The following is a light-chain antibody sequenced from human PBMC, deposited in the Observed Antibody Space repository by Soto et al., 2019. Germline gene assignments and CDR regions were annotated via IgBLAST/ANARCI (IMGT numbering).Light chain of an antibody. Sequence: DLQMTQSPSTLPASIGDRVTITCRAGDTIGTCLAWYQQKPGKAPKLLIFDASTLQSGVPSRFRGSGSGTEFTLTISSLQPGDCATYGCQQYSSYSRWFGRWTKVEI. CDR1: DTIGTC. V-gene: IGKV1-5*01. J-gene: IGKJ4*02. CDR2: DAS. CDR3: QQYSSYSRW.